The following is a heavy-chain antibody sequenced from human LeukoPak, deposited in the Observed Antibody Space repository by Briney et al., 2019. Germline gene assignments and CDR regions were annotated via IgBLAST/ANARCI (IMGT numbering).Heavy chain of an antibody. Sequence: SETLSLTCAVYGGSFSGYYWSWIRQPPGKGLEWIGEINHSGSTNYNPSLKSRVTISVDTSKNQFSLKLSSVTAADTAVYYCARRRRRSRSSPIDYWGQGTLVTVSS. V-gene: IGHV4-34*01. CDR1: GGSFSGYY. CDR3: ARRRRRSRSSPIDY. J-gene: IGHJ4*02. CDR2: INHSGST. D-gene: IGHD6-6*01.